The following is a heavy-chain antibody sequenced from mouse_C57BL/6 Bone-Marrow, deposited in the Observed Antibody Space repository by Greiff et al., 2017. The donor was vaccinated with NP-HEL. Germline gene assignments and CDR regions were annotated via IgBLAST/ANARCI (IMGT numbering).Heavy chain of an antibody. CDR1: GFTFSDYY. V-gene: IGHV5-16*01. CDR2: INYDGSST. CDR3: ARAGDYDVDYYFDY. J-gene: IGHJ2*01. Sequence: EVKLMESEGGLVQPGSSMKLSCTASGFTFSDYYMAWVRQVPEKGLDWVANINYDGSSTYYLDSLKSRFIISRDNAKNILYLQMSSLKSENTATYYCARAGDYDVDYYFDYWGQGTTLTVSS. D-gene: IGHD2-4*01.